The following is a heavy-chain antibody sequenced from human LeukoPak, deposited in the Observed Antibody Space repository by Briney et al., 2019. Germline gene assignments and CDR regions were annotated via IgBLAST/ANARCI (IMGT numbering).Heavy chain of an antibody. J-gene: IGHJ3*02. CDR1: GLTFDNYG. V-gene: IGHV3-20*04. Sequence: PGGSLRLSCAASGLTFDNYGMSWVRHAPGKGLEWVSGINWNGGSTGYADSVKGRFTISRDNAKNSLYLQMNRLRAEDTALYYCARIDTYYYDSSGYYSAFDIWGQGTIVTVSS. D-gene: IGHD3-22*01. CDR3: ARIDTYYYDSSGYYSAFDI. CDR2: INWNGGST.